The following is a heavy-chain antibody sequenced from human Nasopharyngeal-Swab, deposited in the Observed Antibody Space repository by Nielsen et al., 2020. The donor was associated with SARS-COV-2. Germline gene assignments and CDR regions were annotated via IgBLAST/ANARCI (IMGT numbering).Heavy chain of an antibody. J-gene: IGHJ5*02. CDR1: GFSLSTSGMC. D-gene: IGHD6-13*01. Sequence: SGPTLVKPTQTLTLTCTFSGFSLSTSGMCVSWIRQPPGKALEWLALIDWDDDKYYSTSLKTRLTISKDTSKNQVVLTMTNMDPVDTATYYCARIRRQQLANGVGWFDPWGQGTLVTFSS. V-gene: IGHV2-70*01. CDR3: ARIRRQQLANGVGWFDP. CDR2: IDWDDDK.